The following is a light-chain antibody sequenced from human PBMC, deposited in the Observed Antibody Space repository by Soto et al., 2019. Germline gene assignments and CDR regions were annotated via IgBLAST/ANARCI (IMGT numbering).Light chain of an antibody. J-gene: IGLJ2*01. CDR1: SSDVGGHNY. Sequence: QSVLTQPRSVSGSPGQSVTISCTGTSSDVGGHNYVSWYQQYPGKVPKLMIYDVTYRPSGVPDRFSGSKSGNTASLTISGLQAEDEADYYCCSYTARYTLIFGGGTKLT. CDR2: DVT. CDR3: CSYTARYTLI. V-gene: IGLV2-11*01.